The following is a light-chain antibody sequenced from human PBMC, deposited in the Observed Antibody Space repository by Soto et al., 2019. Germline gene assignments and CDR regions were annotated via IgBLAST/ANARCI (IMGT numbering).Light chain of an antibody. Sequence: EIVLTQSPGTLSLSPGERATLSCRASQSVSSSYLAWYQQKPGQAPRLLIYGASSRATGIPDRFSGSGSGTDFALTINSLEPEDFAVYYCQQYGSSPWTFGHGTKVEI. J-gene: IGKJ1*01. V-gene: IGKV3-20*01. CDR3: QQYGSSPWT. CDR2: GAS. CDR1: QSVSSSY.